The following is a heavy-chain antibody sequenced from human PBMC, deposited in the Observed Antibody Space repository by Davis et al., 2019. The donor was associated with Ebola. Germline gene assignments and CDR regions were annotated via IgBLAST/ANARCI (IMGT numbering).Heavy chain of an antibody. CDR1: GGSVSSGSYY. D-gene: IGHD2-8*01. J-gene: IGHJ4*02. CDR3: ARGWSPLAD. V-gene: IGHV4-61*01. Sequence: SETLSLTCTVSGGSVSSGSYYWSWIRQPPGKGLEWIGYIYYTGSTNYNPSLKSRVTISVDTSKNQFSLKLSSVTAADTAVYYCARGWSPLADWGQGNLVTVSS. CDR2: IYYTGST.